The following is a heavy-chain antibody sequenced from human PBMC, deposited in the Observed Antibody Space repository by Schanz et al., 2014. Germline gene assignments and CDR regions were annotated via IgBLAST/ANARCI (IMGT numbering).Heavy chain of an antibody. Sequence: QVQLVQSGAEVKKPGASVKVSCKASGYTFTSYGISWVRQAPGQGLEWMGWMNPDSGNTGYAQKFQGRVTMTRNTSISTAYMELSSLRSEDTAVYYCAREVGLYDRGWFDPWGQGTLVTVSS. J-gene: IGHJ5*02. CDR1: GYTFTSYG. D-gene: IGHD3-22*01. CDR3: AREVGLYDRGWFDP. V-gene: IGHV1-8*02. CDR2: MNPDSGNT.